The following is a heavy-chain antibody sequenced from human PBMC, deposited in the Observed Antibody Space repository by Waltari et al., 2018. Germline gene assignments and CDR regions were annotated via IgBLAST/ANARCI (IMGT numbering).Heavy chain of an antibody. CDR1: GFTFDDYA. J-gene: IGHJ4*02. Sequence: EVQLVESGGGLVQPGRSLRLSCAASGFTFDDYAMHWVRQAPGKGLEWVSGISWNSGSIGYADSVKGRFTISRDNAKNSLDLQMNSLRAEDTALYYCAKDKNYYGSGSPPFDYWGQGTLVTVSS. CDR3: AKDKNYYGSGSPPFDY. CDR2: ISWNSGSI. V-gene: IGHV3-9*01. D-gene: IGHD3-10*01.